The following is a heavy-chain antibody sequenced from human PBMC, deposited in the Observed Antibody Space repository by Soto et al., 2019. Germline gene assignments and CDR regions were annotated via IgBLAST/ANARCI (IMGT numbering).Heavy chain of an antibody. Sequence: GGSLRLSCAASGLTFSPYAMNWVRQAPGKGLEWVAAISGTGGTSYYADSVRGRFTISRDNSKNTLYLQMNSLRADDTAVYYCAKDRGDISMVTGHYSYGMDVWGQGTTVTVS. D-gene: IGHD5-18*01. J-gene: IGHJ6*02. V-gene: IGHV3-23*01. CDR1: GLTFSPYA. CDR2: ISGTGGTS. CDR3: AKDRGDISMVTGHYSYGMDV.